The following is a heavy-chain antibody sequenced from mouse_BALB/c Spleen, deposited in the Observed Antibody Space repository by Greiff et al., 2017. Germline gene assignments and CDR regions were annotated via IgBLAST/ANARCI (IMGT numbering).Heavy chain of an antibody. V-gene: IGHV2-4-1*01. Sequence: VKLVESGPGLVQPSQSLSITCTVSGFSLTSYGVHWVRQSPGKGLEWLGVIWSGGSTDYNAAFISRLSISKDNSKSQVFFKMNSLQADDTAIYYCARKGGYYGSSYVFAYWGQGTLVTVSA. J-gene: IGHJ3*01. CDR3: ARKGGYYGSSYVFAY. D-gene: IGHD1-1*01. CDR2: IWSGGST. CDR1: GFSLTSYG.